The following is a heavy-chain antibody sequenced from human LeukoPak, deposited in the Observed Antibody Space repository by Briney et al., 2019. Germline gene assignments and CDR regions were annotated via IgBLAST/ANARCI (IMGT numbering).Heavy chain of an antibody. CDR3: ARASYGRPKVPYYYDSSYSYYFDY. Sequence: ETLSLTCTVSGVSISSSNSYWGWIRQPPGKGLEWVSVIYSGGSTYYADSVKGRFTISRDNSKNTLYLQMNSLRAEDTAVYYCARASYGRPKVPYYYDSSYSYYFDYWGQGTLVTVSS. J-gene: IGHJ4*02. D-gene: IGHD3-22*01. CDR2: IYSGGST. V-gene: IGHV3-53*01. CDR1: GVSISSSNSY.